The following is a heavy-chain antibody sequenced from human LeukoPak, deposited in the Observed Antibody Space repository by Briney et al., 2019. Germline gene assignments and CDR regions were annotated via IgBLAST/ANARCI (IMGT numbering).Heavy chain of an antibody. J-gene: IGHJ5*02. CDR1: GGSFSGYY. CDR2: INHSGSI. CDR3: ARYIVVVVAANAEWFDP. V-gene: IGHV4-34*01. Sequence: KASETLSLTCAVYGGSFSGYYWSWIRQPPGKGLEWIGEINHSGSINYNPSLKSRVTISVDTSKNQFSLKLSSVTAADTAVYYCARYIVVVVAANAEWFDPWGQGTLVTVSS. D-gene: IGHD2-15*01.